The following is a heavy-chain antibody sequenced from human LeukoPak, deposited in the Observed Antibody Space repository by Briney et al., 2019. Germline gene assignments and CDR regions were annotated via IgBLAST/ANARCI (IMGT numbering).Heavy chain of an antibody. CDR3: ARLTMVRGVIYGTDWYFDL. D-gene: IGHD3-10*01. J-gene: IGHJ2*01. CDR1: GGSISSGSYY. Sequence: SETLSLTCTVSGGSISSGSYYWSWIRQPAGKGLEWIGRIYTSGSTNYNPSLKSRVTISVDTSKNQFSLKLSSVTAADTAVYYCARLTMVRGVIYGTDWYFDLWGRGTLVTVSS. V-gene: IGHV4-61*02. CDR2: IYTSGST.